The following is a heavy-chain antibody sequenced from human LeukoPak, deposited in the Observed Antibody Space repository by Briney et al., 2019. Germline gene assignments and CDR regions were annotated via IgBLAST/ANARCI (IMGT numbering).Heavy chain of an antibody. V-gene: IGHV3-23*01. CDR3: AKDHRAYYYYYYMDV. J-gene: IGHJ6*03. CDR2: ISGDGATT. Sequence: GGSLRLSCAASGFPFSSYAMTWVRQAPGKGLEWVSSISGDGATTYHADSVKGRFTISRDNSKNTLYLQMNSLRAEDTAVYYCAKDHRAYYYYYYMDVWGKGTTVTVSS. CDR1: GFPFSSYA.